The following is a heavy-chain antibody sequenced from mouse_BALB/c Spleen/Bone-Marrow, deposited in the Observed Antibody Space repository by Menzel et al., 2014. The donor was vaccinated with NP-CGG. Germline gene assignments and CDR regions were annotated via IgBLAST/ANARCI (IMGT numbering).Heavy chain of an antibody. CDR1: GFSLTSYG. J-gene: IGHJ3*01. CDR2: IRCGGST. D-gene: IGHD2-3*01. V-gene: IGHV2-2*02. CDR3: ARNKGGYYSGIAY. Sequence: QVQLQQSGPGLVQPSQSLSITCTVSGFSLTSYGVHWVRQSPGKGLEWLGVIRCGGSTDYNAAFISRLSISKENDKTKVFFKMNRMKANDAAIDYCARNKGGYYSGIAYWGQGTLVTVSA.